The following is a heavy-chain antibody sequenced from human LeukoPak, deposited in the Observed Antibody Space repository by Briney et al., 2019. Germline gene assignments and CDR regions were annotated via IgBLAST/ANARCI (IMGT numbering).Heavy chain of an antibody. V-gene: IGHV4-39*07. CDR1: GGSISSSSYY. CDR3: ARGYSYGHNWFDP. J-gene: IGHJ5*02. Sequence: SETLSLTCTVSGGSISSSSYYWSWLRQPPGKGLEWIGEINHSGSTNYNPSLKSRVTISVDTSKNQFSLKLSSVTAADTAVYYCARGYSYGHNWFDPWGQGTLVTVSS. D-gene: IGHD5-18*01. CDR2: INHSGST.